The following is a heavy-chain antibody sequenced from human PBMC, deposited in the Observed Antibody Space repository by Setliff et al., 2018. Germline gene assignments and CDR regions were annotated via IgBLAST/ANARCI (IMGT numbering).Heavy chain of an antibody. CDR3: AGVDVLTASPF. D-gene: IGHD3-9*01. V-gene: IGHV1-2*02. Sequence: ASVKVSCKASANTFIAYYVHWVRQAPGQGLEWMGWINPNSGGTNYAQKFQGRVTMAWDATITTAYMDLSRLKSDDTAAYCCAGVDVLTASPFWGLGTRVTVSS. CDR1: ANTFIAYY. J-gene: IGHJ4*02. CDR2: INPNSGGT.